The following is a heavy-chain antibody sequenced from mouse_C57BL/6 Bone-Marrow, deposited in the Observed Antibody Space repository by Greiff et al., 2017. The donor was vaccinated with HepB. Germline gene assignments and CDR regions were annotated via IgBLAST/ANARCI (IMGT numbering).Heavy chain of an antibody. Sequence: EVKLMESGGGLVKPGGSLKLSCAASGFTFSDYGMHWVRQAPEKGLEWVAYISSGSSTIYYADTVKGRFTISRDNAKNTLFLQMTSLRSEDTAMYYCAMITTYLDYWGQGTTLTVSS. CDR3: AMITTYLDY. V-gene: IGHV5-17*01. J-gene: IGHJ2*01. CDR1: GFTFSDYG. D-gene: IGHD2-4*01. CDR2: ISSGSSTI.